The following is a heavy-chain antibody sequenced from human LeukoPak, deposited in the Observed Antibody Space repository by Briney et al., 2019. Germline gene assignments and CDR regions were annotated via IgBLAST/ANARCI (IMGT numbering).Heavy chain of an antibody. Sequence: GRSLRLSCAASGFTFSSYGMHWVRQAPGKGLEWVAVISYDGSNKYYADSVKGRFTISRDNSKNTLYLQMNSLRAEDTAVYYCAREAGTSRWLQPQTSFDYWGQGTLVTVSS. CDR2: ISYDGSNK. CDR3: AREAGTSRWLQPQTSFDY. CDR1: GFTFSSYG. J-gene: IGHJ4*02. V-gene: IGHV3-30*03. D-gene: IGHD5-24*01.